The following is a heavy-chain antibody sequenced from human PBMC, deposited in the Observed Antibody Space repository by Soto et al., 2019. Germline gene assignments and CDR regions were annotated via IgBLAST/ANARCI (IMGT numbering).Heavy chain of an antibody. D-gene: IGHD3-16*02. J-gene: IGHJ2*01. CDR2: IFYSGTT. CDR1: GGSIGSNGYH. Sequence: QVQLQESGPGLVKPSQTLSLTCTVSGGSIGSNGYHWTWIRQHPGKGLEWIGYIFYSGTTAYNPSLKNRLTISVDTSQTPFPLKLSSVPPADPAVYSWARTLMVSGGGVIEPIYWAFELWGRGTLVSVSS. V-gene: IGHV4-31*03. CDR3: ARTLMVSGGGVIEPIYWAFEL.